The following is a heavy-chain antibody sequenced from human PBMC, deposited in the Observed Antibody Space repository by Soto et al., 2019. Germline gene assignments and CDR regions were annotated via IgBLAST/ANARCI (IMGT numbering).Heavy chain of an antibody. J-gene: IGHJ6*02. CDR1: GFTFDDYA. Sequence: GSLRLSCAASGFTFDDYAMHWVRQPPGKGLQWVSLISWDGGSTYYADSAKGRFTISRDNSKNSLYLQMNSLRAEDTALYSCAKTMGTSIVAPMDVWGQGTTVTVSS. CDR3: AKTMGTSIVAPMDV. D-gene: IGHD6-6*01. V-gene: IGHV3-43D*04. CDR2: ISWDGGST.